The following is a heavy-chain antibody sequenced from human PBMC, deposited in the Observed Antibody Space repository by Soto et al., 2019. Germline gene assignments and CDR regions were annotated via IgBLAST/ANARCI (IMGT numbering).Heavy chain of an antibody. D-gene: IGHD3-3*01. Sequence: PSETRSRTCGVYGGSVSGYCWSWIRQPPGKGLEWIGEINHSGSTNYNPSLKSRVTISVDTSKNQFSLKLSSVTAADTAVYYCARGLTIFGVVSDWGQGTLVTVSS. CDR2: INHSGST. V-gene: IGHV4-34*01. CDR1: GGSVSGYC. J-gene: IGHJ4*02. CDR3: ARGLTIFGVVSD.